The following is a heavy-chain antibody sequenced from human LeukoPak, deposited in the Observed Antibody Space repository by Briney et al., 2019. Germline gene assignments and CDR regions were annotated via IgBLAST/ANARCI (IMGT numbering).Heavy chain of an antibody. D-gene: IGHD6-13*01. CDR1: GGSISIGSYY. J-gene: IGHJ4*02. Sequence: PSETLSLTWTVSGGSISIGSYYWPWIRQPPGKGLEWVGSIYYSGSTYYNPSLKSRVTISVDTSKKQFSLKLNSVTAADTAVYYCAREVAASRWSYWGQGTLVTVSS. CDR2: IYYSGST. V-gene: IGHV4-39*01. CDR3: AREVAASRWSY.